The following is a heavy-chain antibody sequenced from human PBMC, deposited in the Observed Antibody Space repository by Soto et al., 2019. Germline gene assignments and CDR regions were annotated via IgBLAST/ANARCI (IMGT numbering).Heavy chain of an antibody. J-gene: IGHJ4*02. CDR2: IYYSGST. Sequence: QVQLQESGPGLVKPSETLSLTCTVSGGSISSYYWSWIRQPPGKGLEWIGYIYYSGSTNYNPSLNSRVTISVDTSKNQFSLKRSSVTAADTAVYYCARGGWRQIDSWGQGTLVTVSS. D-gene: IGHD3-3*01. V-gene: IGHV4-59*08. CDR3: ARGGWRQIDS. CDR1: GGSISSYY.